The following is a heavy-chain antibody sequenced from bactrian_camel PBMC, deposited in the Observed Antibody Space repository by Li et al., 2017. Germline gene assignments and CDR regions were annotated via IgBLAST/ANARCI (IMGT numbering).Heavy chain of an antibody. CDR2: ITFDGIT. J-gene: IGHJ6*01. CDR3: VRQDMGY. Sequence: HVQLVESGGGSVQAGGSLGLSCVASTHTFTTCIRDWYRRAPGKERELVSSITFDGITYYDDAVRGRFTISQDTAKNTVYLQMNSLKPDDTAVYYCVRQDMGYWGQGTQVTVS. V-gene: IGHV3S53*01. CDR1: THTFTTCI.